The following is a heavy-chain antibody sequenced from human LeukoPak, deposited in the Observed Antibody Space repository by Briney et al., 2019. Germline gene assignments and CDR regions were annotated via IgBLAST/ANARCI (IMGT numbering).Heavy chain of an antibody. CDR1: GFTFSSYW. CDR2: IKQDGSEK. D-gene: IGHD1-26*01. J-gene: IGHJ5*02. CDR3: ARHEYSGSYYGLSWLDP. V-gene: IGHV3-7*01. Sequence: QPGGSLRLSCAASGFTFSSYWMSWVRQAPGKGLEWVANIKQDGSEKYYVDSVKGRFTISRDNAKNSLYLQMISLRAEDTAVYYCARHEYSGSYYGLSWLDPWGQGTLVTVS.